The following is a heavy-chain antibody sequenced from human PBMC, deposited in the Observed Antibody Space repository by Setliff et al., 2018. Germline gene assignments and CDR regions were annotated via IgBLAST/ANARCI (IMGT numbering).Heavy chain of an antibody. J-gene: IGHJ4*02. CDR1: GASITSGGFY. V-gene: IGHV4-61*09. Sequence: PSETLSLTCSVSGASITSGGFYWTWIRQPAGKGLEWIGHISPSGSTTYNPSVKSRVTISLDTSKNHFSLKLDSVTAADTAVYFCARSLSSGSYWNPRPFYSDSWGQGTLVTVSS. CDR3: ARSLSSGSYWNPRPFYSDS. CDR2: ISPSGST. D-gene: IGHD3-10*01.